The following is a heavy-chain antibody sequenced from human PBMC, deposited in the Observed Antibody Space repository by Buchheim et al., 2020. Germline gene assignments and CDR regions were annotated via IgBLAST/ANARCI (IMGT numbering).Heavy chain of an antibody. CDR3: ARSESAYYPK. D-gene: IGHD3-22*01. Sequence: EVQLVESGGSLVQPGGSLRLSCAASGFTFSSYWMHWVRQAPGKGLVWVSHINTDGTSTTYADSVKGRFTLSRDNAKNTLDLQLNSLRAEDTAVYYCARSESAYYPKWGQGTL. J-gene: IGHJ4*02. CDR2: INTDGTST. CDR1: GFTFSSYW. V-gene: IGHV3-74*01.